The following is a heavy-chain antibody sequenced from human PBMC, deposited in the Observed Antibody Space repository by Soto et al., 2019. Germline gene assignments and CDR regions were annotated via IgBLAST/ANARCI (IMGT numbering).Heavy chain of an antibody. J-gene: IGHJ3*02. V-gene: IGHV3-23*01. CDR2: ISGSGGST. CDR1: GFTFSSYA. Sequence: GGSLRLSCAASGFTFSSYAMSWVRQAPGKGLEWVSAISGSGGSTYYADSVKGRFTISRDNSKNTLYLQMNSLRAEDTAVYYCAKPPLYCSGGSCYTNAFDIWGQGTMVT. CDR3: AKPPLYCSGGSCYTNAFDI. D-gene: IGHD2-15*01.